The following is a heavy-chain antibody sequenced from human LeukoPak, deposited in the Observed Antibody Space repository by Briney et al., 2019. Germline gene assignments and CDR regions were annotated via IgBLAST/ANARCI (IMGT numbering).Heavy chain of an antibody. CDR3: ARGLLWFGELSPYYFDY. V-gene: IGHV4-59*01. CDR2: IYYSGST. Sequence: SETLSLTCTVSGGSISSYYWSWVRQPPGKGLELIGYIYYSGSTNYNPSLKSRVTISVDTSKNQFSLKLTSVTAADTAVYYCARGLLWFGELSPYYFDYWGQGTLVTVSS. D-gene: IGHD3-10*01. J-gene: IGHJ4*02. CDR1: GGSISSYY.